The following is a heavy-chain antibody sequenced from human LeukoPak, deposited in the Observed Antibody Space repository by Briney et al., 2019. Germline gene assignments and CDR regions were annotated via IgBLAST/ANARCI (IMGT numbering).Heavy chain of an antibody. CDR3: ATQYSSSSGVDY. J-gene: IGHJ4*02. Sequence: PSETLSLTCAVSGGSISSNNWWSWVRQPPGKGLEWIGEIYHSGSTNYNPSLKSRVTISVDKSKNQFSLKLSSVTAADTAVYYCATQYSSSSGVDYWGQGTLVTVSS. CDR1: GGSISSNNW. D-gene: IGHD6-6*01. CDR2: IYHSGST. V-gene: IGHV4-4*02.